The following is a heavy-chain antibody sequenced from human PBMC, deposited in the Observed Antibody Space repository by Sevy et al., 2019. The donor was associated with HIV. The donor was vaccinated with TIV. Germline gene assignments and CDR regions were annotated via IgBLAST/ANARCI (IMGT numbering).Heavy chain of an antibody. CDR2: ITPFFRTT. J-gene: IGHJ3*02. Sequence: ASVKVSCKTSGGTFDTYSISWLRQAPGQGLEWMGGITPFFRTTNYAQKFQGCVRITADESTGTDYMELSSLRTEDSAVYYCARDRDITFGGGDAFDIWGQGTMVTVSS. V-gene: IGHV1-69*13. D-gene: IGHD3-16*01. CDR1: GGTFDTYS. CDR3: ARDRDITFGGGDAFDI.